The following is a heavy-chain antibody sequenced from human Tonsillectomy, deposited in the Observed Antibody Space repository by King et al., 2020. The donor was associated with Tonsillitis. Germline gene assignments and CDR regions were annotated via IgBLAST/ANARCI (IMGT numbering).Heavy chain of an antibody. CDR3: AKVWGYEGFYYYGMDV. V-gene: IGHV3-23*04. CDR2: ISGSGGGT. D-gene: IGHD3-16*01. Sequence: VQLVESGGGLVQPGGSLRLSCAASGFTFSSYAMSWVRQAPGKGLEWVSAISGSGGGTYYADSVKGRFTISRDHYKNTLYLQMNSVRAEDTDVYYCAKVWGYEGFYYYGMDVWGQGTPVPGSS. CDR1: GFTFSSYA. J-gene: IGHJ6*02.